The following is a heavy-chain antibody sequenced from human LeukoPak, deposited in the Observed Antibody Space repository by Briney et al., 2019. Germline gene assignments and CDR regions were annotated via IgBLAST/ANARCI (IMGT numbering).Heavy chain of an antibody. D-gene: IGHD3-22*01. V-gene: IGHV3-33*01. Sequence: GGSLRLSCAPSGFTFSSYDMHWVRQAPGKGLEWVAVIWYDGSNKFYGDSVKGRFTISRDNSKNTLYLQMNSLRAEGTAVYYCTTDYYDSSGYYYAVYYFDYWGQGTLVTVSS. CDR2: IWYDGSNK. J-gene: IGHJ4*02. CDR3: TTDYYDSSGYYYAVYYFDY. CDR1: GFTFSSYD.